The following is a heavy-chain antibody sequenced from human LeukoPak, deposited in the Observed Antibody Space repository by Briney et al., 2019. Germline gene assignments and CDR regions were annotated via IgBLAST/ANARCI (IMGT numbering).Heavy chain of an antibody. V-gene: IGHV3-74*01. CDR2: INSDGSIT. CDR1: GFTFSNSW. D-gene: IGHD3-22*01. CDR3: ARVFSYYYDSSDPSMV. J-gene: IGHJ3*01. Sequence: GGSLRLSCAASGFTFSNSWMHWVRQTPGKGLVWVSNINSDGSITSFADSVKGRFTISRDNAKNTLYLQMNSLRAEDTAVYYCARVFSYYYDSSDPSMVWGQGTMVTVSS.